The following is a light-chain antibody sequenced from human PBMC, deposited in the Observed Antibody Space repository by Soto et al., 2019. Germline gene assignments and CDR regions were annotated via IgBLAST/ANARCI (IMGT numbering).Light chain of an antibody. J-gene: IGKJ4*01. Sequence: DIQMTPSPSSLSASVGDRVTITCRASQSISTYLNWYQQKPGKAPKVLLYGASSLQSGVPSRFSGGGSGTDFTLSISSLQPEDVATYYCQQTYRAPLTFGGGTNVEIK. CDR2: GAS. CDR3: QQTYRAPLT. CDR1: QSISTY. V-gene: IGKV1-39*01.